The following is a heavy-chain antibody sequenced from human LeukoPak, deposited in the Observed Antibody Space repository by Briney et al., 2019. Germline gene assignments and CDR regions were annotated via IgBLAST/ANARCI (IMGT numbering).Heavy chain of an antibody. D-gene: IGHD1-26*01. V-gene: IGHV3-23*01. CDR1: GFTFSSYA. CDR2: ISGSGENT. Sequence: GGSLRLSCAASGFTFSSYAMSWVRQAPGKGLEWVSGISGSGENTYYTDSVKGRFTISRDNSKNTLYLQMNSLRAEDTAIYYCVRSGGYWGQGTLVTVSS. CDR3: VRSGGY. J-gene: IGHJ4*02.